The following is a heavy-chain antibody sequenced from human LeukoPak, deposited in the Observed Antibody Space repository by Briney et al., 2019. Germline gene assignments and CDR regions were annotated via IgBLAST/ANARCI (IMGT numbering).Heavy chain of an antibody. CDR2: INHSGST. V-gene: IGHV4-34*01. CDR3: ARYLEHYDNSGLDY. D-gene: IGHD3-22*01. Sequence: SETLSLTCAVFGASFSGYYWTWIRQPPGKGLEWIGEINHSGSTNYNSSLKSRATISVDTSKNQFSLKLSSVTAADTAVYYCARYLEHYDNSGLDYWGQGTLVTVSS. J-gene: IGHJ4*02. CDR1: GASFSGYY.